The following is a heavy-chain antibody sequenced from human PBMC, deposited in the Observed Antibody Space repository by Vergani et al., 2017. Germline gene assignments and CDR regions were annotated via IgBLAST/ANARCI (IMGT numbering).Heavy chain of an antibody. D-gene: IGHD6-13*01. CDR2: IYYSGST. CDR1: GGSISSDNYY. CDR3: ARHGIAAAGGGPFGY. J-gene: IGHJ4*02. V-gene: IGHV4-31*03. Sequence: QVQLQESGPGLVKPSQTLSLTCTVSGGSISSDNYYWSWIRQLPGKGLEWIGYIYYSGSTYYNPSLKSRVTISVDTSKNQFSLKLSSVTAADTAVYYCARHGIAAAGGGPFGYWGQGTLVTVSS.